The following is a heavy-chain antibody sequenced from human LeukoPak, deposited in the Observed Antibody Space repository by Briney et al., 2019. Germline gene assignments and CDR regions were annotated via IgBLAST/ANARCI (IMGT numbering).Heavy chain of an antibody. V-gene: IGHV3-23*01. CDR2: ISGSGDST. D-gene: IGHD3-10*01. Sequence: GGSLRLSCAASGFTFSMSWVRQAPGKGLEWVSAISGSGDSTNYADSVKGRFTISRDNSKNTLYLQMNNLRAEDTAVYYCAKVDGSGSHNDYWGQGTLVTVSS. J-gene: IGHJ4*02. CDR1: GFTFS. CDR3: AKVDGSGSHNDY.